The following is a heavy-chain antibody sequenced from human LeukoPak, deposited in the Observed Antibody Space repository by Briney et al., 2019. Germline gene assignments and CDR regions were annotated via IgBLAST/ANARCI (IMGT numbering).Heavy chain of an antibody. J-gene: IGHJ4*02. D-gene: IGHD4-17*01. CDR1: GGSISSGGYS. CDR3: ARGAVTTDLYYFDY. Sequence: TLSLTCAVSGGSISSGGYSWSWIRQPPGKGLEWIGYIYHSGSTYYNPSLKSRVTISVDRSKNQFSLKLSSVTAADTPVYYCARGAVTTDLYYFDYWGQGTLVTVSS. CDR2: IYHSGST. V-gene: IGHV4-30-2*01.